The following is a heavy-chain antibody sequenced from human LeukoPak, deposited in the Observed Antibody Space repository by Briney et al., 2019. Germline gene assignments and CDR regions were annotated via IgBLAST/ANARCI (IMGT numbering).Heavy chain of an antibody. J-gene: IGHJ4*02. CDR3: AKGPSSSWYYFDY. CDR1: GFTLSSYG. V-gene: IGHV3-30*18. CDR2: ISYDGSNK. Sequence: GRPLRLSCAASGFTLSSYGMHWVRQAPGKGLEWVAVISYDGSNKYYADSVKGRFTISRDNSKNTLYLQMNSLRAEDTAVYYCAKGPSSSWYYFDYWGQGTLVTVSS. D-gene: IGHD6-13*01.